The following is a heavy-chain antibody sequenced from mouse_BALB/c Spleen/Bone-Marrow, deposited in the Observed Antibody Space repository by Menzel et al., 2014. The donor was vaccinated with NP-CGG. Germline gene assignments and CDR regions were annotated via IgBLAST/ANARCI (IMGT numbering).Heavy chain of an antibody. V-gene: IGHV5-6-2*01. J-gene: IGHJ4*01. CDR2: INSNGDNT. CDR3: ARRGISTAEGVGAMDY. CDR1: GLTFTSYY. D-gene: IGHD1-2*01. Sequence: EVKLMESGGGLVKLGGSLKLSCAASGLTFTSYYMSWVRQTPEKRLELVAAINSNGDNTYYPDTMKGRFTISRDNAKNTLYLQMSSLKSEDTALFYCARRGISTAEGVGAMDYWGQGTSVTVSS.